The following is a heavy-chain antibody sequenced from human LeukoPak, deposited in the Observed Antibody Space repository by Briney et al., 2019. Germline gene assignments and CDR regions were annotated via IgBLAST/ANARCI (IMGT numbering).Heavy chain of an antibody. D-gene: IGHD7-27*01. J-gene: IGHJ4*02. Sequence: GGSLRLSCVASGFTFSSNKMDWVRQAPGKGLEWVSSISTASSYRYYAKSVRGRFTISRDNTKNSLYLQMNSLRAEDTAIYYCARERDLTWDPPDYWGQGTLVTVSS. CDR3: ARERDLTWDPPDY. CDR1: GFTFSSNK. V-gene: IGHV3-21*01. CDR2: ISTASSYR.